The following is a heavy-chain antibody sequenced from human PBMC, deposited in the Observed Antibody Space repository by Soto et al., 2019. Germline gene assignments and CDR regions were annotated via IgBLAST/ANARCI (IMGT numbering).Heavy chain of an antibody. CDR1: GFTFSSYE. V-gene: IGHV3-48*03. D-gene: IGHD1-26*01. CDR2: ISSSGSTI. Sequence: EVQLVESGGGLVQPGGSLRLSCAASGFTFSSYEMNWVRQAPGKGLEWVSYISSSGSTIYYADSVKGRFTISRDNAKNSRYLQMNSLRAEDTAVYYCASQGGYSGSYSDTDFDYWGQGTLVTVSS. J-gene: IGHJ4*02. CDR3: ASQGGYSGSYSDTDFDY.